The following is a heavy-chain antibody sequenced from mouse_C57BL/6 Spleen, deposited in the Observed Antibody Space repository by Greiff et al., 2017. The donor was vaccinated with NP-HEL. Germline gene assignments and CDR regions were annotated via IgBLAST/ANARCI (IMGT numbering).Heavy chain of an antibody. CDR3: AVNYDYAMDY. J-gene: IGHJ4*01. Sequence: QVQLQQPGAELVRPGSSVKLSCKASGYTFTSYWMDWVKQRPGQGLEWIGNIYPSDSETHYNQKFKDKATLTVDKSSSTAYMQLSSLTSEDSAVYYCAVNYDYAMDYWGQGTSVTVSS. V-gene: IGHV1-61*01. CDR1: GYTFTSYW. D-gene: IGHD2-1*01. CDR2: IYPSDSET.